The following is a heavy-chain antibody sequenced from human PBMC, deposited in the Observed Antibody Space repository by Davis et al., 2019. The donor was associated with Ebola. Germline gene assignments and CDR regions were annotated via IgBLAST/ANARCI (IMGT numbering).Heavy chain of an antibody. CDR2: ISSSSSYT. J-gene: IGHJ5*02. Sequence: PGGSLRLSCAASGFTFSDYYMSWIRQAPGKGLEWVSYISSSSSYTNYADSVKGRFTISRDNAKNSLYLQMNSLRAEDTAVYYCASTAVTTRWFDPWGQGTLVTVSS. V-gene: IGHV3-11*06. CDR3: ASTAVTTRWFDP. CDR1: GFTFSDYY. D-gene: IGHD4-17*01.